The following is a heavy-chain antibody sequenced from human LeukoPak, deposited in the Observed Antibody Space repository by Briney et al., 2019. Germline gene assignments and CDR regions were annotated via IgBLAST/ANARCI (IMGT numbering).Heavy chain of an antibody. V-gene: IGHV3-48*01. J-gene: IGHJ6*04. CDR1: GFTFSSFS. CDR2: ISSSGSII. CDR3: AELGITMIGGV. Sequence: GGSLRLSCAASGFTFSSFSMNWVRQAPGKGLEWVSYISSSGSIIYYADSMKGRFTISRDNVKNSLYLQMNSLRAEDTAVYYCAELGITMIGGVWGKGTMVTISS. D-gene: IGHD3-10*02.